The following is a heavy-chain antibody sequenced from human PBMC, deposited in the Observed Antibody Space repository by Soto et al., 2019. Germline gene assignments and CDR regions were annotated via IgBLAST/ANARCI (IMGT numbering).Heavy chain of an antibody. V-gene: IGHV4-31*03. CDR3: ARAVVVVSNWFDP. CDR1: GGSISSGGYY. CDR2: IYYSGST. D-gene: IGHD2-15*01. Sequence: SETLSLTCTVSGGSISSGGYYWSWIRQHPGKGLEWIGYIYYSGSTYYNPSLKSRVTISVDTSKNQFSLKLSSVTAADTAVYYCARAVVVVSNWFDPWGQGTLVTVSS. J-gene: IGHJ5*02.